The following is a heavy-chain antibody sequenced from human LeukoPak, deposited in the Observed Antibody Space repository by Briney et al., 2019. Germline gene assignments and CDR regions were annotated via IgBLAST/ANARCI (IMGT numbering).Heavy chain of an antibody. CDR1: GGSISSSIYY. Sequence: SETLSLTCSVSGGSISSSIYYWGWIRQPPGKGLEWIGSIYYSGSTYYNPSLKSRVTISVDTSKNQFSLKLSSVTAADTAVYYCARILCGGDCPDYWGQGTLVTVSS. CDR3: ARILCGGDCPDY. J-gene: IGHJ4*02. D-gene: IGHD2-21*02. V-gene: IGHV4-39*01. CDR2: IYYSGST.